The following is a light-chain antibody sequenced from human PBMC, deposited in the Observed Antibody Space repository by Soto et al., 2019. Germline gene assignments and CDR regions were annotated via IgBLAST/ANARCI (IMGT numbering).Light chain of an antibody. J-gene: IGKJ1*01. CDR1: QDIRRY. Sequence: AIQMTQSPSSLSASVGDRVTITCRASQDIRRYLGWYQQKPGKDPKLLIFAASNLHSGVPSRFSGSGSGTDFTLTISSLHPEDFATDYCLQDLSYPRTFGQGTKVEI. CDR3: LQDLSYPRT. CDR2: AAS. V-gene: IGKV1-6*01.